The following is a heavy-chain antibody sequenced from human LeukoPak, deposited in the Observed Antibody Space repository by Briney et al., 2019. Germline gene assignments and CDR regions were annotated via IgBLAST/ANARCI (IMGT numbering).Heavy chain of an antibody. CDR2: ISGSGGST. Sequence: GGSLRLSCAASGFTFSSYAMSWVRQAPGKGLEWVSAISGSGGSTYYADSVKGRFTISRDNSKNTLYLQMNSLRAEDTAVYYCANYCSGGSCPWDYWGQGTLVTVSS. V-gene: IGHV3-23*01. D-gene: IGHD2-15*01. J-gene: IGHJ4*02. CDR3: ANYCSGGSCPWDY. CDR1: GFTFSSYA.